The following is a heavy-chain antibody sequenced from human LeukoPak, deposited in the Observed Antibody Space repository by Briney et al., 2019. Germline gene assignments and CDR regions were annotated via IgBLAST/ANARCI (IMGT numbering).Heavy chain of an antibody. J-gene: IGHJ4*02. CDR3: ASGAAMPFDFDY. Sequence: SETLSLTCTVSGGSVSSGSYYWSWIRQPPGKGLEWIGYIYYSGSTNYNPSLKSRVTISVDTSKNQFSLKLSSVTAADTAVYYCASGAAMPFDFDYWGQGTLVTVSS. CDR2: IYYSGST. CDR1: GGSVSSGSYY. D-gene: IGHD2-2*01. V-gene: IGHV4-61*01.